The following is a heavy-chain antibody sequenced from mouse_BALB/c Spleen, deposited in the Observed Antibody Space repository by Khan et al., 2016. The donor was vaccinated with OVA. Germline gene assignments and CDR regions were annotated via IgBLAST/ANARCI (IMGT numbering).Heavy chain of an antibody. V-gene: IGHV1S41*01. CDR2: IGPGRSNA. CDR3: ARENYYGRSCYAMDY. D-gene: IGHD1-1*01. Sequence: DLVKPGASVKLSCKASGYTFTSYWINWIKQRPGQGLEWIGRIGPGRSNAYSNDLFKDKATLTVATSSNPAYIQLSSLSSEDSAVYFCARENYYGRSCYAMDYWGQGTSVTGSA. CDR1: GYTFTSYW. J-gene: IGHJ4*01.